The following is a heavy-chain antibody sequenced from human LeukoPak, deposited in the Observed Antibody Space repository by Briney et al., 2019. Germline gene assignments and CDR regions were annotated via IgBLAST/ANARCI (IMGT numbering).Heavy chain of an antibody. V-gene: IGHV3-21*01. CDR1: GFTFSSYS. Sequence: GGSMRLSCAASGFTFSSYSMNWVRQAPGRGLEWVSSISSSSSYIYYADSVKGRFTISRDNAKNSLYLQMNSLRAEDTAVYYCARGGAVAGHDYWGQGTLVTVSS. J-gene: IGHJ4*02. CDR2: ISSSSSYI. D-gene: IGHD6-19*01. CDR3: ARGGAVAGHDY.